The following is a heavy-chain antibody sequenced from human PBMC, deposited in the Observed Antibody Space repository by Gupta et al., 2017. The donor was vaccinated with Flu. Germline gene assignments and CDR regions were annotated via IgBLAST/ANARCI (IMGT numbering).Heavy chain of an antibody. J-gene: IGHJ4*02. CDR2: ISSSSSYI. CDR3: ARDVGKQWLVPGQPEDY. Sequence: VSSISSSSSYIYYADSVKGRFTISRDNAKNSLYLQMNSLRAEDTAVYYCARDVGKQWLVPGQPEDYWGQGTLVTVSS. D-gene: IGHD6-19*01. V-gene: IGHV3-21*01.